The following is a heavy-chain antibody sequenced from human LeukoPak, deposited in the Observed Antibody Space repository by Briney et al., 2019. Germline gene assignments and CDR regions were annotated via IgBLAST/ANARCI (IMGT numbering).Heavy chain of an antibody. CDR3: AKAPNYDSSGYSAFDI. Sequence: GGSLRLSCAASGFTFSDYYMSWIRQAPGKGLEWVSYISSSGSTIYYADSVKGRFTISRDNAKNSLYLQMNSLRAEDTALYYCAKAPNYDSSGYSAFDIWGQGTMVTVSS. J-gene: IGHJ3*02. D-gene: IGHD3-22*01. CDR1: GFTFSDYY. CDR2: ISSSGSTI. V-gene: IGHV3-11*01.